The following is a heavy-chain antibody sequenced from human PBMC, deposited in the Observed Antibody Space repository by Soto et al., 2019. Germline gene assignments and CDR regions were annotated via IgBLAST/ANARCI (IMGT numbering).Heavy chain of an antibody. CDR1: GGSFSGYY. Sequence: SETLSLTCAVYGGSFSGYYWSWIRQPPGKGLEWIGEINHSGSTNYNPSLKSRVTISVDTSKNQFSLKLSSVTAADTAVYYCASKNTVTTYYYCYGMDVWGQGTTVTVSS. J-gene: IGHJ6*02. CDR3: ASKNTVTTYYYCYGMDV. D-gene: IGHD4-4*01. V-gene: IGHV4-34*01. CDR2: INHSGST.